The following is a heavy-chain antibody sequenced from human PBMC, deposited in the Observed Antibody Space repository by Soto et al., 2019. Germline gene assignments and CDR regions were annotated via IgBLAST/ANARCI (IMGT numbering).Heavy chain of an antibody. CDR1: GDSVSSNSAA. V-gene: IGHV6-1*01. D-gene: IGHD6-13*01. Sequence: PSQTLSLTCAISGDSVSSNSAAWNWIRQSPSRCLEWLGRTYYRSKWYNDYAVSVKSRITINPDTSKNQVALQLNSVTPEDTAVYYCARAGSSSWTTYYYYYYGMDVWGQGTTVTVS. J-gene: IGHJ6*02. CDR3: ARAGSSSWTTYYYYYYGMDV. CDR2: TYYRSKWYN.